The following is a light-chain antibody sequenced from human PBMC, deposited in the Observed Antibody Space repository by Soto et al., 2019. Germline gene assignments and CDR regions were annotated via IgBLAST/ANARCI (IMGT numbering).Light chain of an antibody. CDR3: QTWGTGISV. CDR1: SGHRNYA. V-gene: IGLV4-69*01. Sequence: QLVLTQSPSASASLGASVKLTCTLSSGHRNYAIAWHQQQPEKGPRYLMKVNSDGSHRKGDGIPDRFSGSSSGAQRYLTISSLQSEDEADYYCQTWGTGISVFGTGTKVTVL. J-gene: IGLJ1*01. CDR2: VNSDGSH.